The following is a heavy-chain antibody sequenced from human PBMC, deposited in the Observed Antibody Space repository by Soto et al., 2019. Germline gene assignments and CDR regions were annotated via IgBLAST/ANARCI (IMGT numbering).Heavy chain of an antibody. CDR1: GFTFSSYA. V-gene: IGHV3-23*01. D-gene: IGHD3-22*01. Sequence: GGSLRLSCAASGFTFSSYAMSWVRQAPGKGLEWVSAISGSGVSTYYADSVKGRFTISRDNSKNTLYLQMNSLRAEDTAVYYCAKSPAMYYYHSSGYYHHDYWGQGTLVTVSS. CDR3: AKSPAMYYYHSSGYYHHDY. J-gene: IGHJ4*02. CDR2: ISGSGVST.